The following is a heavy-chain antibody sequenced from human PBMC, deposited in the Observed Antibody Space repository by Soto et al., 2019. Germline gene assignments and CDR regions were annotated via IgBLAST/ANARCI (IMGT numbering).Heavy chain of an antibody. CDR1: DDSINSDKYY. J-gene: IGHJ4*02. CDR3: ARLEGLATNSYYFDF. Sequence: SETLSLTCSVSDDSINSDKYYWGWIRQPPGKGLEWIGSIYYRGNAYYNPSLQTRVTISLDKSKRQFSLKLNSVTAADSAVYFCARLEGLATNSYYFDFWGPGALVTVSS. D-gene: IGHD3-9*01. V-gene: IGHV4-39*01. CDR2: IYYRGNA.